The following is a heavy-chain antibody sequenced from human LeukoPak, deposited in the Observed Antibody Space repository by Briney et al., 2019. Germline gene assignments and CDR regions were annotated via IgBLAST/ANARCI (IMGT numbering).Heavy chain of an antibody. J-gene: IGHJ6*02. CDR2: IYYSGST. V-gene: IGHV4-59*08. CDR3: AGLSNPRSYYYYYGMDA. Sequence: PSETLSLTCTVSGGSISSYYWSWIRQPPGKGLEWIGYIYYSGSTNYNPSLKSRVTISVDTSKNQFSLKLSSVTAADTAVYYCAGLSNPRSYYYYYGMDAWGQGTTVTVSS. D-gene: IGHD4-11*01. CDR1: GGSISSYY.